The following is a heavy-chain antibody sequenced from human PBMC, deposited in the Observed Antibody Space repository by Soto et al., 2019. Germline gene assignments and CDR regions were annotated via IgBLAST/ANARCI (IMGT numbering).Heavy chain of an antibody. Sequence: EVQLVESGGGLVQPGGSLRLSCAASGFTFSSYSMNWVRQAPGKGLEWVSYISSSSSTIYYADSVKGRFTISRDNAKNSLSLQMNSLRDEDTAVYYCASEYDYGDLNYYYYGMDVWGQGTTVTVSS. CDR3: ASEYDYGDLNYYYYGMDV. J-gene: IGHJ6*02. D-gene: IGHD4-17*01. CDR2: ISSSSSTI. V-gene: IGHV3-48*02. CDR1: GFTFSSYS.